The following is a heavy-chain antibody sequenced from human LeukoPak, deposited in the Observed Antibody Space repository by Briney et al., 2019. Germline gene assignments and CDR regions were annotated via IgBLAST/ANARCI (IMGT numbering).Heavy chain of an antibody. CDR2: ISYDGSNK. D-gene: IGHD2-2*01. J-gene: IGHJ4*02. Sequence: PGGSLRLSCAASGFTFSTYAMHWVRQAPGKGLEWVAIISYDGSNKDYADSVKGRFTISRDNSKNTVYLQVNSLRDEDTAVYYCARVGSSYCTSTSCGTFDYWGQGTLVTVSS. CDR3: ARVGSSYCTSTSCGTFDY. V-gene: IGHV3-30-3*01. CDR1: GFTFSTYA.